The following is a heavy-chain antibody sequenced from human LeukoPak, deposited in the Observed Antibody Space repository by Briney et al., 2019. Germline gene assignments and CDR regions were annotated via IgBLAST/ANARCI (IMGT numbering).Heavy chain of an antibody. Sequence: GGSLRLSCAASGFTFSSYAMSWVRQAPGKGLEWVSAISGSGGSTYYADSVKGRFTLSRDNSINTVDLQMNSLRAEDTAVYYCVKEYHSRGFGAYFDYWGQGTLVTVSS. CDR1: GFTFSSYA. V-gene: IGHV3-23*01. CDR3: VKEYHSRGFGAYFDY. CDR2: ISGSGGST. D-gene: IGHD3-3*01. J-gene: IGHJ4*02.